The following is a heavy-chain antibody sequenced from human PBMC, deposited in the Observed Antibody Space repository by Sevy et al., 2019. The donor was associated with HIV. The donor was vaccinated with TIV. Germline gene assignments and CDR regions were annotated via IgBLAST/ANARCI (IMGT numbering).Heavy chain of an antibody. CDR3: ARTTYYYGSGSYKYFDY. CDR2: ISSSSSTI. J-gene: IGHJ4*02. D-gene: IGHD3-10*01. V-gene: IGHV3-48*02. Sequence: LLGGSLRLSCAASGFTFSTYSMNWVRQAPGKGLEGVSYISSSSSTIYYADSVKGRFSISRDNAKNSLYLQMNSLRDEDTAVYYCARTTYYYGSGSYKYFDYWGQGTLVTVSS. CDR1: GFTFSTYS.